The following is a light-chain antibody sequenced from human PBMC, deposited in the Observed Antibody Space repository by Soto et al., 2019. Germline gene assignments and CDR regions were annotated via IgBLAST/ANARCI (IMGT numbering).Light chain of an antibody. CDR2: GAS. CDR3: QQYVSSLIT. V-gene: IGKV3-20*01. Sequence: EIVLTQSPGTLSLSPGERATLSCRASQTVRNNYLAWYQQKPGQAPRLLIYGASSRATGIPDRFSGSGSGTDFTITSSRMEPEDSAGYYCQQYVSSLITFGQGTRLE. CDR1: QTVRNNY. J-gene: IGKJ5*01.